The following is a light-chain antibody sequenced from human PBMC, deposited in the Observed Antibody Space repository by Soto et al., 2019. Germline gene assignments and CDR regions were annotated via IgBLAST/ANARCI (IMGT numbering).Light chain of an antibody. CDR1: QSVSNN. J-gene: IGKJ1*01. CDR2: DAS. V-gene: IGKV3-15*01. Sequence: EIVLWQSPGTLSLYPGERATLSCRASQSVSNNYLAWYQQKPGQAPRLLISDASTRATGIPARFSGSGSGTEFTLTISSLQPDDFATYYCQHYNSYSEAFGQGTKVDIK. CDR3: QHYNSYSEA.